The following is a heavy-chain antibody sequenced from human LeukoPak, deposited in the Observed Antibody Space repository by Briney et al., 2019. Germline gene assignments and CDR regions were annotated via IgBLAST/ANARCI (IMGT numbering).Heavy chain of an antibody. CDR3: ARSHHESFFDY. CDR1: GFTFSSYS. Sequence: GGSLRLSCAASGFTFSSYSMNWVRQAPGKGLEWVSSIGSSSSYIYYADSVKGRFTISRDNAKNTLYLQMNSLRAEDTAVYYCARSHHESFFDYWGQGTLVTVSS. V-gene: IGHV3-21*01. J-gene: IGHJ4*02. CDR2: IGSSSSYI.